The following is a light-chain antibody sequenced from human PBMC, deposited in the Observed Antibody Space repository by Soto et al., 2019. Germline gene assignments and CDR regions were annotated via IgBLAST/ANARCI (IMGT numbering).Light chain of an antibody. CDR2: EVS. V-gene: IGLV2-8*01. CDR1: SSDVGGYNH. J-gene: IGLJ1*01. Sequence: QSVLTQPPSASRSPAQSLTISCTGTSSDVGGYNHVSWYEQHPGQAPKLMIYEVSKRPSGVPDRFSCPKSGYTASLTVSGLQAEYEVEYYDRSYEGSNKGYVFETG. CDR3: RSYEGSNKGYV.